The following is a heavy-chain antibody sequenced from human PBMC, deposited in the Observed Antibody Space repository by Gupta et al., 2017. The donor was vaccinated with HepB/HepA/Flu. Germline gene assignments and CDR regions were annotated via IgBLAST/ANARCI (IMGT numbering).Heavy chain of an antibody. CDR1: GYTFTGYY. J-gene: IGHJ6*02. CDR2: INPNSGGT. V-gene: IGHV1-2*02. D-gene: IGHD1-26*01. Sequence: QVQLVQSGAEVKKPGASVKVSCKASGYTFTGYYMHWVRQAPGQGLEWMGWINPNSGGTNYAQKFQGRVTMTRDTSISTAYMELSRLRSDDTAVYYCATGVGANGYYYYYGMDVWGQGTTVTVSS. CDR3: ATGVGANGYYYYYGMDV.